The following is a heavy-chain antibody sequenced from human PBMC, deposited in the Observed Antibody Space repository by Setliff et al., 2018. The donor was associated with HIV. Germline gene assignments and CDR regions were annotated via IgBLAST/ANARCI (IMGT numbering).Heavy chain of an antibody. Sequence: SLRLSCSASGFTFSSYVMHWVRQAPGKGLEYVSAISSNGGSTYYADSVKGRFTISRDNSKNTLYLQMSSLRVEDTAVYYCAKDPTHDSYGDYYWYFDLWGRGTLVTVSS. J-gene: IGHJ2*01. CDR3: AKDPTHDSYGDYYWYFDL. V-gene: IGHV3-64D*09. D-gene: IGHD4-17*01. CDR2: ISSNGGST. CDR1: GFTFSSYV.